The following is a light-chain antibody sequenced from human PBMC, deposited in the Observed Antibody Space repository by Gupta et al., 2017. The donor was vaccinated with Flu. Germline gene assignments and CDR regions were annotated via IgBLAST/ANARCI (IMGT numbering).Light chain of an antibody. CDR3: SSDTNTNTVV. J-gene: IGLJ2*01. V-gene: IGLV2-14*01. Sequence: SALTQPASVSGSPGQSIAISCTGTSSDVGGYDYVSWYQQHPGKAPELKIFEVSRRPAGISDRFSGSKSGNTASLTISGLRAEDEAYYYCSSDTNTNTVVFGGGTKLTVL. CDR1: SSDVGGYDY. CDR2: EVS.